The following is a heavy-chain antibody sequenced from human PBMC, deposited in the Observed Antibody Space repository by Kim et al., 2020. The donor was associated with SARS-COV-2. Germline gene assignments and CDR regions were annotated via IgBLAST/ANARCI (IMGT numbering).Heavy chain of an antibody. J-gene: IGHJ6*02. Sequence: ASVKVSCKASGYTFTGYYMHWVRQAPGQGLEWMGRINPNSGGTNYAQKFQGRVTMTRDTSISTAYMELSRLRSDDTAVYYCAREPSNYYDSSGYYSYGMDVWGQGTTVTVSS. V-gene: IGHV1-2*06. CDR2: INPNSGGT. CDR1: GYTFTGYY. CDR3: AREPSNYYDSSGYYSYGMDV. D-gene: IGHD3-22*01.